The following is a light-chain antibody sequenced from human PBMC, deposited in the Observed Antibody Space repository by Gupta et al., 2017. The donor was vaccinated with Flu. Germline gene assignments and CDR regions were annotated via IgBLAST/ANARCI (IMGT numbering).Light chain of an antibody. Sequence: QSLLTQPPSASGTPGQRVTISCSGGSSTIGTNIVNWYQQFPGTAPKLLIYSNFERHSGVPARVSGSKSATSASVAISGLQAEDEAEYFCAAWDDSGNGWVFGGGTKVTVL. J-gene: IGLJ3*02. V-gene: IGLV1-44*01. CDR2: SNF. CDR1: SSTIGTNI. CDR3: AAWDDSGNGWV.